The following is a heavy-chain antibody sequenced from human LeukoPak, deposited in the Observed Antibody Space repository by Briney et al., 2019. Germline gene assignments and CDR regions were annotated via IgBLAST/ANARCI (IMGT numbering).Heavy chain of an antibody. D-gene: IGHD6-13*01. J-gene: IGHJ5*02. V-gene: IGHV3-30*02. CDR1: GFTFSKYS. Sequence: GGSLRLSCAASGFTFSKYSIHWVRQAPGKGLEWVAFMRYNGGNGYYADSVKGRFTISRDNLKSMLYLQMNSLRTDDTGLYFCAKDREEQLVRGWFDPWGQGTLVTVSS. CDR3: AKDREEQLVRGWFDP. CDR2: MRYNGGNG.